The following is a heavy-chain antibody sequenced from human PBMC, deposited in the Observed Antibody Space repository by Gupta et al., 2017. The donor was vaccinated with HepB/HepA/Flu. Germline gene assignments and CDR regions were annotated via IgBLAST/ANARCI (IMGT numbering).Heavy chain of an antibody. CDR3: ITGGSGSYYTFDM. CDR2: IKSKADGGAT. D-gene: IGHD3-10*01. Sequence: EVQLVESGGGLVKPGESLRLSCVASGFIFNNAWMSWVRQAPGKGLEWVGLIKSKADGGATEYGAPVKGRFTISRDDSKTTLYLQMNSLKTEDTAMYHCITGGSGSYYTFDMWGQGTMVTVSS. V-gene: IGHV3-15*01. CDR1: GFIFNNAW. J-gene: IGHJ3*02.